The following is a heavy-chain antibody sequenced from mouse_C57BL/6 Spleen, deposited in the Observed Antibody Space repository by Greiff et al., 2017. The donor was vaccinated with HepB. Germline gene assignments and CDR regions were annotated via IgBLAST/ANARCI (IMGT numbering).Heavy chain of an antibody. D-gene: IGHD1-1*01. Sequence: VQLQQSGAELVMPGASVKLSCKASGYTFTSYWMHWVKQRPGQGLEWIGEIDPSDSYTNYNQKFKGKSTLTVDKSSSTAYMQLSSLTSEDSAVYYCARGGFTTTVVDYWGQGTTLTVSS. CDR3: ARGGFTTTVVDY. CDR1: GYTFTSYW. V-gene: IGHV1-69*01. CDR2: IDPSDSYT. J-gene: IGHJ2*01.